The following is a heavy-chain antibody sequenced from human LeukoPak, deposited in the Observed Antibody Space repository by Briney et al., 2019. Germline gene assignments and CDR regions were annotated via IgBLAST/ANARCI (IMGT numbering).Heavy chain of an antibody. CDR2: IKQDGSEK. V-gene: IGHV3-7*01. CDR3: ARGAILRYFDWSIYYFDY. CDR1: GFTFSSYW. Sequence: PGGSLRLSCAASGFTFSSYWMSWVRQAPGKGLEGVANIKQDGSEKYYVDSVKGRFTISRDNAKNSLYLQMNSLRAEDTAVYYCARGAILRYFDWSIYYFDYWGQGTLVTVSS. D-gene: IGHD3-9*01. J-gene: IGHJ4*02.